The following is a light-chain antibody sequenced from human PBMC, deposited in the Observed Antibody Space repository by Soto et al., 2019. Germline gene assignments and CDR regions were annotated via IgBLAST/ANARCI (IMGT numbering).Light chain of an antibody. CDR2: AAS. CDR3: LQDYNYPWT. Sequence: AIPMTQSPPSLSASVGDTVTITCRASQGIRDDLGWFQQKPGQAPKLLIYAASTVQNGVPSRFSGSRSGTDFTLTIGSLQPEDSATYYCLQDYNYPWTFGQGTKVEIK. J-gene: IGKJ1*01. V-gene: IGKV1-6*01. CDR1: QGIRDD.